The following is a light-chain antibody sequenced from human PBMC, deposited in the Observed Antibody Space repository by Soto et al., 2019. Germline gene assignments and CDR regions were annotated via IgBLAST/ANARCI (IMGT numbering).Light chain of an antibody. V-gene: IGKV3-20*01. CDR2: GAS. CDR1: QTLSSSY. J-gene: IGKJ4*01. CDR3: QQYGSSST. Sequence: EIVLTQSPGTLSLSPGERATLSCRASQTLSSSYLAWYQHKPGQAPRLLIYGASNSATGIPDRFSGSESGTDFTLTSSRLEPEDFAMYYCQQYGSSSTFGGGTKVEIK.